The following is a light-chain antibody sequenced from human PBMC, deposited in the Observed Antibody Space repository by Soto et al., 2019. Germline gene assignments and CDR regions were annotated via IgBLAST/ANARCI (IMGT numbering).Light chain of an antibody. CDR1: QSVSSSY. J-gene: IGKJ1*01. V-gene: IGKV3-20*01. CDR3: QQYGSSPQ. CDR2: GAS. Sequence: EIVLTQSPGTLSLSPGERATLSCRASQSVSSSYLAWYQQKPGQAPRLLIYGASSRATGIPDRFSGSGSGTDFPLTISRLEPEYFAVYYCQQYGSSPQFGQGTKVEIK.